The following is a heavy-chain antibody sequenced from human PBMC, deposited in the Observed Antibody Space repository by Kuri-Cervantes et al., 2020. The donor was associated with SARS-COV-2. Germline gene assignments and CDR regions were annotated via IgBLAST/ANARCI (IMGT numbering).Heavy chain of an antibody. CDR3: ARSGIVVVPGDAFDI. CDR1: GYTFTSYG. Sequence: ASVKVSCKASGYTFTSYGISWVRQAPGQGLEWMGWISAYNGNTNYAQKLQGRVTMTTDTSTSTAYMELRSLRSDDMAVYYCARSGIVVVPGDAFDIWGQGTMVTVSS. V-gene: IGHV1-18*03. CDR2: ISAYNGNT. J-gene: IGHJ3*02. D-gene: IGHD2-2*01.